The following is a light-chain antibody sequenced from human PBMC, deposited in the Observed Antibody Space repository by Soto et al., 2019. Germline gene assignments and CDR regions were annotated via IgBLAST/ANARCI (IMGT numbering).Light chain of an antibody. CDR1: SSNIGAGYD. CDR3: QSYDSSLSGYV. Sequence: QSVLTQPPSVSGAPGQRVTISCTGSSSNIGAGYDVHWYQQLPGTAPKLLIYGSYNRPSGVPGRFSGSKSGTSASLAITRLQAEDEADYYCQSYDSSLSGYVFGTGTKLTVL. V-gene: IGLV1-40*01. CDR2: GSY. J-gene: IGLJ1*01.